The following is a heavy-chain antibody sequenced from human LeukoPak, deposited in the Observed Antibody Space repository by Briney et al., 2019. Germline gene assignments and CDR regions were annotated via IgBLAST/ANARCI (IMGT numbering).Heavy chain of an antibody. CDR1: GGSISSYY. D-gene: IGHD2-21*02. CDR2: IYTSGST. J-gene: IGHJ4*02. Sequence: PSETLSLTCTVSGGSISSYYWSWIRQPAGKGLEWIGRIYTSGSTNYNPSLKSRVTMSVDTSKNQFSLKLSSVTAADTAVYYCARAAYCGGDCYLFDYWGQGTLVTVFS. CDR3: ARAAYCGGDCYLFDY. V-gene: IGHV4-4*07.